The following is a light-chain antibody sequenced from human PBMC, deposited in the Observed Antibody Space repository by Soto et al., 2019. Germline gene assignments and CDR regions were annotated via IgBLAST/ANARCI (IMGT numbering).Light chain of an antibody. V-gene: IGLV2-23*02. Sequence: QSALTQPASVSGSPGQSITISCTGTSSDVGSYHLVSWYQQHPGKAPKLMIYEVSKRPSGVSNRFSGSKSGNTASLTISGLQAEDEADYYCCSYAGSSIPYVFGTGTKLTVL. CDR1: SSDVGSYHL. CDR3: CSYAGSSIPYV. CDR2: EVS. J-gene: IGLJ1*01.